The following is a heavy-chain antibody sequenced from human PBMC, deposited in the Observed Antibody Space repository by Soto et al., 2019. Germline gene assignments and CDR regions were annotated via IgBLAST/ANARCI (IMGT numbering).Heavy chain of an antibody. D-gene: IGHD6-13*01. CDR1: GYSFTSYW. J-gene: IGHJ4*02. V-gene: IGHV5-51*01. CDR2: ICPGDSDT. Sequence: PGESLKISCKGSGYSFTSYWIGWVRQMPGKGLEWMGIICPGDSDTRYGPPFQGQVTISADKSISTAYLQWSSLKASDTAMYYCARHSSGSSRPRRLDYWGQGTLVTVSS. CDR3: ARHSSGSSRPRRLDY.